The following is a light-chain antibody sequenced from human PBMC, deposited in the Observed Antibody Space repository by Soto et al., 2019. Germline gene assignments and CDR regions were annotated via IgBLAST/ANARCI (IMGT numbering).Light chain of an antibody. J-gene: IGKJ1*01. CDR3: QQYDKYST. V-gene: IGKV1-5*01. CDR2: DAS. CDR1: QTISVS. Sequence: ITCRASQTISVSLAWYRQKPGKAPNLLIYDASTLQEGVPSRFSGSGSGTEFTLTVTRLQPDDFATYFCQQYDKYSTFGHGTKVDVK.